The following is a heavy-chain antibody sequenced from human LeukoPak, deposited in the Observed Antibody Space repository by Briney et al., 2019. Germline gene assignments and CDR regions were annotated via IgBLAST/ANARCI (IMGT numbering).Heavy chain of an antibody. CDR1: GFTFSSYG. D-gene: IGHD6-13*01. J-gene: IGHJ6*02. Sequence: PGRSLRLSCAASGFTFSSYGMHWGRQAPGKGLEWVAVISYDGSNKYYADSVKGRFTISRDNSKNTLYLQMNSLRAEDTAVYYCAKEISSWYNYYYYGMDVWGQGTTVTVSS. V-gene: IGHV3-30*18. CDR3: AKEISSWYNYYYYGMDV. CDR2: ISYDGSNK.